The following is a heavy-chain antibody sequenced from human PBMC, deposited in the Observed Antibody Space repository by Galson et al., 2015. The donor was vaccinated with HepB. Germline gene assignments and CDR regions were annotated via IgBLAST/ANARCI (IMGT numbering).Heavy chain of an antibody. CDR2: IRSKTNSYAT. J-gene: IGHJ6*02. Sequence: SLRLSCAASGFTFSGSAMHWVRQASGKGLEWVGHIRSKTNSYATAYAASVKGRFTISRDDSKNTAYLEMNSLKTEDTAVYYCSRRNGDYYYYYGMDVWGQGTTVTVSS. D-gene: IGHD4-17*01. CDR3: SRRNGDYYYYYGMDV. CDR1: GFTFSGSA. V-gene: IGHV3-73*01.